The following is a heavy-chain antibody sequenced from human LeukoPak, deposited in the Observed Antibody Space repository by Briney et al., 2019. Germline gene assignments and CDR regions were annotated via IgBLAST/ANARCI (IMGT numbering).Heavy chain of an antibody. V-gene: IGHV3-21*01. D-gene: IGHD5-18*01. J-gene: IGHJ4*02. Sequence: GGSLRLSCAASGFTFSSYWMSWVRQAPGKGLEWVSSITIIGSYIYYADSVKGRFTISRDNAKNSLYLQMNSLRAEDTAVYYCARTLDTAMVMILDYWGQGTLVTVSS. CDR3: ARTLDTAMVMILDY. CDR2: ITIIGSYI. CDR1: GFTFSSYW.